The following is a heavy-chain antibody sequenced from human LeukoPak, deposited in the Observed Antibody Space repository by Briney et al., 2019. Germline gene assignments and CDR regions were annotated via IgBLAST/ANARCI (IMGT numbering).Heavy chain of an antibody. CDR2: IYPGNSDT. Sequence: GESLKISCKTSGYIFTNYWIAWVRQMPGKGLEWMGFIYPGNSDTRYGPSFQGQVTISADKSISTAYLQWSSLKASDTAMYYCARHPRYCSSTSCYGSGYFDYWGQGTLVTVSS. CDR3: ARHPRYCSSTSCYGSGYFDY. CDR1: GYIFTNYW. V-gene: IGHV5-51*01. D-gene: IGHD2-2*01. J-gene: IGHJ4*02.